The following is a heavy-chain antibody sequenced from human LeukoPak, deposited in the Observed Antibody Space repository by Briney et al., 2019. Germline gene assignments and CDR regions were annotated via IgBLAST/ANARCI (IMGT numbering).Heavy chain of an antibody. Sequence: GGSLRLSCAGSGFTFSDYYMSWIRQAPGKGLEWISYISSSGSTIYYADSVKGRFTISRDNTKNSLYLQINSLRAEDTAVYYCARDGTAAGLYFDLWGQGTLVTVSS. CDR3: ARDGTAAGLYFDL. CDR1: GFTFSDYY. CDR2: ISSSGSTI. J-gene: IGHJ4*01. V-gene: IGHV3-11*04. D-gene: IGHD6-13*01.